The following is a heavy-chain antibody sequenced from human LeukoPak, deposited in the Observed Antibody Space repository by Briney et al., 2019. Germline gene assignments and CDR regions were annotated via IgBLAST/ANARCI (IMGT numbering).Heavy chain of an antibody. CDR1: GGSISSYY. V-gene: IGHV4-59*01. D-gene: IGHD1-1*01. J-gene: IGHJ3*02. CDR2: IYYSGST. CDR3: ASSKDDDAFDI. Sequence: PSETLSLTCTVSGGSISSYYWSWIRQPPGKGLEWIGYIYYSGSTNYNPSLKSRVTISVDTSKNQFSLKLSSVTAADTAVYYCASSKDDDAFDIWGQGTMVTVSS.